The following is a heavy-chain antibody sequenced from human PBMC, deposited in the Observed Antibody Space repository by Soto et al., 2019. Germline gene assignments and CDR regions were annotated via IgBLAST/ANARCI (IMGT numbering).Heavy chain of an antibody. V-gene: IGHV3-66*01. J-gene: IGHJ6*04. Sequence: EVQLVESGGDLVQPGGSLRLSCVVSGFSVSSKYMSWVRQAPGKGLEWVSLIRNEGAGGGTYYADSVKGRFTISRAKSANTVFLQMNSLRAEDTAVYYCARDDMDCRGGRCDVVPLDVWGKGTTVTVSS. D-gene: IGHD2-15*01. CDR3: ARDDMDCRGGRCDVVPLDV. CDR1: GFSVSSKY. CDR2: IRNEGAGGGT.